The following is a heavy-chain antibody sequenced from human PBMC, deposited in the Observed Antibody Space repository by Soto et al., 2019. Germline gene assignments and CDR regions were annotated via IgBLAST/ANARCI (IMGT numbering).Heavy chain of an antibody. CDR1: GDSVSSKSGA. J-gene: IGHJ6*02. Sequence: QVQLQQSGPRLVKPSQTLSLTCAISGDSVSSKSGAWNWIRQSPSRGLEWLGRTYYRTNWHNDSAVFVRSRILINPDTSNNHFSLQLHSVTPEDTAVYYCARDRAQYGMDVRGQGTTVTVSS. CDR2: TYYRTNWHN. D-gene: IGHD3-10*01. CDR3: ARDRAQYGMDV. V-gene: IGHV6-1*01.